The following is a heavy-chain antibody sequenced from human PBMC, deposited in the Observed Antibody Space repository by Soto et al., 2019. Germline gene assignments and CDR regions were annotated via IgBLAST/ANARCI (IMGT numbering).Heavy chain of an antibody. V-gene: IGHV3-74*01. CDR1: GFPFGPFY. CDR3: ARDRGYPDSFDI. D-gene: IGHD2-2*01. Sequence: GGSLRLSCAASGFPFGPFYMHWVRQAPGKGLEWVSHINGDGTTTVYADSVKGRFTISRDNAKDTLYLQMTSLRAEDTAVYYCARDRGYPDSFDIWGQGTMVTVSS. J-gene: IGHJ3*02. CDR2: INGDGTTT.